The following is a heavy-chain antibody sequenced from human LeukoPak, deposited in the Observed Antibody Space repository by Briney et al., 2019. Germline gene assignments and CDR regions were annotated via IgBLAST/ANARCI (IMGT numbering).Heavy chain of an antibody. J-gene: IGHJ4*02. CDR3: ARVVPMTPYFDY. CDR2: IYSGGST. V-gene: IGHV3-53*01. D-gene: IGHD3-22*01. Sequence: GGSLRLSCAASGFTVSSNYMSWVRQAPGKGLEWVSVIYSGGSTYYADSVKGRFTISRDNSKNTLYLQMNSLRAEDTAVYYCARVVPMTPYFDYWGQGTLVTVSS. CDR1: GFTVSSNY.